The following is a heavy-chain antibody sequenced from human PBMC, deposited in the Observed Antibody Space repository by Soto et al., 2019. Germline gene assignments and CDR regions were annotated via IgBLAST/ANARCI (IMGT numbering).Heavy chain of an antibody. CDR1: GFSFSNAGLG. J-gene: IGHJ5*02. V-gene: IGHV2-26*04. D-gene: IGHD6-13*01. CDR2: IFSNDEK. Sequence: QVTVKESGPVLVKPTETLTLTCTVSGFSFSNAGLGVSWIRQPPGKALEWLAHIFSNDEKSYSTSLKSSLTISKDTSKSQVVLIMTNMDPVDTATYYCASTYSASWYWFDPWGQGTLVTVSS. CDR3: ASTYSASWYWFDP.